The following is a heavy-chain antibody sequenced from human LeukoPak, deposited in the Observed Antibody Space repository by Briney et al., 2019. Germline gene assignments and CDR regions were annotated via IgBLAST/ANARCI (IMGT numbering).Heavy chain of an antibody. J-gene: IGHJ3*02. CDR3: ARVWELSDAFDI. Sequence: SETLSLTCTVPGGSISSSSYYWGWIRQPQGLGLEWIGSIYYSGSTYYNPSLKSRVTISVDTSKNQFSLKLSSVTAADAAVYYCARVWELSDAFDIWGQGTMVTVSS. D-gene: IGHD1-26*01. CDR1: GGSISSSSYY. V-gene: IGHV4-39*07. CDR2: IYYSGST.